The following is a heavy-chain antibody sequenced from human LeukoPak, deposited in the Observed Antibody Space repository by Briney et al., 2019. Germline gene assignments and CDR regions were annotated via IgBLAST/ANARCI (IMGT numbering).Heavy chain of an antibody. CDR1: GGSISSYY. J-gene: IGHJ6*03. CDR3: AKARNYYYCYMDV. CDR2: IYYSGST. D-gene: IGHD6-6*01. V-gene: IGHV4-59*01. Sequence: SETLSLTCTVSGGSISSYYWSWIRQPPGKGLEWIGYIYYSGSTNYNPSLKSRVTISVDTSKNQFSLKLSSVTAADTAVYYCAKARNYYYCYMDVWGKGTTVTVSS.